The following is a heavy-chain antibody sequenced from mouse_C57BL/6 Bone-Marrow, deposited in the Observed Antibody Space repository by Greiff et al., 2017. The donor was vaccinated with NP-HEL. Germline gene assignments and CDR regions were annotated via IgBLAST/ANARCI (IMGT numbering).Heavy chain of an antibody. D-gene: IGHD4-1*01. J-gene: IGHJ3*01. CDR3: ARRANWAWFAY. CDR2: IDPSDSET. CDR1: GYTFTSYW. Sequence: VQLQQPGAELVRPGSSVKLSCKASGYTFTSYWMHWVKQRPIQGLEWIGNIDPSDSETHYNQKFKDKATLTVDKSSSTAYMQLSSLTSEDSAVYYCARRANWAWFAYWGQGTRVTVSA. V-gene: IGHV1-52*01.